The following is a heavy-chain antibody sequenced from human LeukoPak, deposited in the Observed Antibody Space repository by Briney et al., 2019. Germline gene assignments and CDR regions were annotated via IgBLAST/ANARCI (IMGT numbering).Heavy chain of an antibody. CDR1: GFTFSSYA. Sequence: PGRSLRLSCAASGFTFSSYAMHWVRQAPGKGLEGVAVISYDGSNKYYADSVKGRFTISRDNSKNTLYLQMDSLRAEDTAVYYCAREYSSSFYYYYGMDVWGQGTTVTVSS. V-gene: IGHV3-30-3*01. CDR2: ISYDGSNK. CDR3: AREYSSSFYYYYGMDV. J-gene: IGHJ6*02. D-gene: IGHD6-6*01.